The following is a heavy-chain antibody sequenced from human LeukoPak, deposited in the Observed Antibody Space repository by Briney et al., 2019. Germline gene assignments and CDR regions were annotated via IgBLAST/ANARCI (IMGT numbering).Heavy chain of an antibody. D-gene: IGHD2-2*01. J-gene: IGHJ4*02. V-gene: IGHV3-23*01. CDR2: ITGSGGNT. Sequence: GSRRLSCAASGFTFSSYAMSWVRQAPGKGLEWVSAITGSGGNTYYTDSVRGRFTISRDNSKNTLYLQMSSLRAEDTALYYCAKLIPAVDCSRTSCIGFDYWGQGTMVTVSS. CDR1: GFTFSSYA. CDR3: AKLIPAVDCSRTSCIGFDY.